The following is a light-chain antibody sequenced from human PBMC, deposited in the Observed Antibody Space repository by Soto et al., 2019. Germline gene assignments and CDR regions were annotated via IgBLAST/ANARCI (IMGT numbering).Light chain of an antibody. CDR2: EVS. V-gene: IGKV2D-29*01. Sequence: EIVMTQTPLSLSVTPGQRASIACRSSQSLLQSDRKTYLYWYLQRPGQPPHLLIYEVSNRLSGVPERFSGSGSGTDFTLQISLVEAEDVGVYYCMQSIQVPLTFGGGTKVEIK. J-gene: IGKJ4*01. CDR1: QSLLQSDRKTY. CDR3: MQSIQVPLT.